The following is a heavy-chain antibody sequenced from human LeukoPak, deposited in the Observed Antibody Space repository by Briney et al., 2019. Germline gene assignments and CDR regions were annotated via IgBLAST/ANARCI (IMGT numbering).Heavy chain of an antibody. CDR1: GGSISSYY. J-gene: IGHJ5*02. CDR3: ARDQIDSSGYYYSNWFDP. Sequence: KASETLSLTCTVSGGSISSYYWSWIRQPPGKGLEWIGYIYYSGSTNYNPSLKSRVTISVDTSKNQFSLKLSSVTAADTAVYYCARDQIDSSGYYYSNWFDPWGQGTLVTASS. CDR2: IYYSGST. V-gene: IGHV4-59*01. D-gene: IGHD3-22*01.